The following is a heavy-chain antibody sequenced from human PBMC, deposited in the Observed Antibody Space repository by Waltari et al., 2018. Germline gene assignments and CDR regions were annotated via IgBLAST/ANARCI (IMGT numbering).Heavy chain of an antibody. CDR1: GYTFTSYA. Sequence: QVQLVQSGAEVKKPGASVKVSCKASGYTFTSYAMHWVRQAPGQRLEWMGWINAGNGNTKYSQKFQGRVTITRDTSASTAYMELSSLRSEDTAVYYCARSLRYFDWSTGAYGYWGQGTLVTVSS. V-gene: IGHV1-3*01. J-gene: IGHJ4*02. CDR2: INAGNGNT. CDR3: ARSLRYFDWSTGAYGY. D-gene: IGHD3-9*01.